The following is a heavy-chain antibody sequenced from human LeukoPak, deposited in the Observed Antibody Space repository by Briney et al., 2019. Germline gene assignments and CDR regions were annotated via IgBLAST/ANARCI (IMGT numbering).Heavy chain of an antibody. D-gene: IGHD3-22*01. V-gene: IGHV3-15*01. CDR1: GFILRNAW. Sequence: PGGSLRLSCAASGFILRNAWMGGAGRAPGKGRDGVAGIKSKTDGGTTDYAAPVKGRFTISRDDSKNTLYLQMNSLKTEDTAVYYCTTDLFYYDSSGYRRNFDYWGQGTLVTVSS. J-gene: IGHJ4*02. CDR3: TTDLFYYDSSGYRRNFDY. CDR2: IKSKTDGGTT.